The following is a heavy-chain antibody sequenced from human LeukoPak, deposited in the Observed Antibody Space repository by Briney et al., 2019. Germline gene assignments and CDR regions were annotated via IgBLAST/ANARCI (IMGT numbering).Heavy chain of an antibody. J-gene: IGHJ5*02. CDR3: ARGGVAARPYNWFDP. CDR2: INPNSGGT. V-gene: IGHV1-2*02. D-gene: IGHD6-6*01. CDR1: GYTFTGYY. Sequence: ASVKVSCKASGYTFTGYYMHWVRQAPGQGLEWMGWINPNSGGTNYAQKFQGRATMTRDTSISTAYMELSRLRSDDTAVYYCARGGVAARPYNWFDPWGQGTLVTVSS.